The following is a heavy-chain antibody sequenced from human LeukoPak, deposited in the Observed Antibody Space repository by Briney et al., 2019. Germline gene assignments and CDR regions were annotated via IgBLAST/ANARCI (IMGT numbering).Heavy chain of an antibody. D-gene: IGHD3-22*01. V-gene: IGHV4-34*01. CDR2: INHSGST. Sequence: SETLSLTCAVYGGSFSGYYWSWIRQPPGKGLEWIGEINHSGSTNYNPSLKSRVTMSVDTSKNQFSLKLSSVTAADTAVYYCARTPIYYFDNSGYYNWGQGTLVTVSA. CDR3: ARTPIYYFDNSGYYN. CDR1: GGSFSGYY. J-gene: IGHJ4*02.